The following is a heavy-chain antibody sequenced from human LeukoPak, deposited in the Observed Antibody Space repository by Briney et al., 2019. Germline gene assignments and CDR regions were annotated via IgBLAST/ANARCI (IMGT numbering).Heavy chain of an antibody. D-gene: IGHD1/OR15-1a*01. Sequence: SVKVSCKASGGSISSYGISWVRQAPGQGLEWMGRIISVFGTANYAQKFQDRVTITADIASNTAYMELTSLTSEDTAVYFCAKQGEIRQDNMDVWGNGTTVTVSS. J-gene: IGHJ6*03. CDR1: GGSISSYG. CDR3: AKQGEIRQDNMDV. V-gene: IGHV1-69*06. CDR2: IISVFGTA.